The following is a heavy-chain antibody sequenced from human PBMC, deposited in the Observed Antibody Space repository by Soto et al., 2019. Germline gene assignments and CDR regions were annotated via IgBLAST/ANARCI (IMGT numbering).Heavy chain of an antibody. J-gene: IGHJ6*02. CDR2: IYYSGST. V-gene: IGHV4-59*01. Sequence: SETRSLTCTVSGGSISSYYWSWIRQPPGKGLEWIGYIYYSGSTNYNPSLKSRVTISVDTSKNQFSLKLSSVTAADTAVYYCARGSDYYYGMDVWGQGTTVTVSS. CDR1: GGSISSYY. CDR3: ARGSDYYYGMDV.